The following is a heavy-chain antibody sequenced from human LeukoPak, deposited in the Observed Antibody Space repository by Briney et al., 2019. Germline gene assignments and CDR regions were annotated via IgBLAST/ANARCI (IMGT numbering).Heavy chain of an antibody. V-gene: IGHV4-59*08. CDR2: VFYSGST. D-gene: IGHD6-6*01. CDR3: ARSTLLIAARSYWYFDL. Sequence: PSETLSLTCTVSGGSISSYYWSWIRQPPGKGLEWVGYVFYSGSTNYNPSLRSRVIISVNTSKNQFSLKLSSVTAADTAVYYCARSTLLIAARSYWYFDLWGRGTLVTVSS. CDR1: GGSISSYY. J-gene: IGHJ2*01.